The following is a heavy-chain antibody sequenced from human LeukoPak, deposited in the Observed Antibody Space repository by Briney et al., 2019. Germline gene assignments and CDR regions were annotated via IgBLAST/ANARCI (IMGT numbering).Heavy chain of an antibody. J-gene: IGHJ4*02. V-gene: IGHV3-11*01. Sequence: GGSLRLSCAASGFTFSDYYMSWIRQAPGKGLEWVSYISSSGSTIYYADSVKGRFTISRDNAKNSLYLQMNSLRAEDTAVYYCAKDKAFIVGATSFDYWGQGTLVTVSS. CDR2: ISSSGSTI. D-gene: IGHD1-26*01. CDR1: GFTFSDYY. CDR3: AKDKAFIVGATSFDY.